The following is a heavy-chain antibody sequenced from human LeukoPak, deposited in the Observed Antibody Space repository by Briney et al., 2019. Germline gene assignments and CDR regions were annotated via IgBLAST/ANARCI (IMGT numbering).Heavy chain of an antibody. CDR2: IYHSGST. D-gene: IGHD3-10*01. J-gene: IGHJ6*04. CDR3: ARVHGRAQKVPLGMMDV. V-gene: IGHV4-31*03. Sequence: SETLSLTCTVSGGSISSGGYYWSWIRQHPGKGLEWIGYIYHSGSTYYNPSLKSRVTISVDTSKNQFSLKLSSVTAADTAVYYCARVHGRAQKVPLGMMDVWGKGTTVTVSS. CDR1: GGSISSGGYY.